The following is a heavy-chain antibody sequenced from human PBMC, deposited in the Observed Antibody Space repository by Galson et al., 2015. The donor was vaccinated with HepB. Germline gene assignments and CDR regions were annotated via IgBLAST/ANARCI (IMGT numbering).Heavy chain of an antibody. CDR2: ISSSRSYI. D-gene: IGHD5-12*01. Sequence: SLRLSCAASGFPFSDFTMNWVRQAPGKGLERISLISSSRSYIYYADSVKGRFTISRDNTENSLYLLMNNLRAEDTAVYYCARDSLGGFGAHDYWGQGSLVTVSS. J-gene: IGHJ4*02. CDR3: ARDSLGGFGAHDY. V-gene: IGHV3-21*01. CDR1: GFPFSDFT.